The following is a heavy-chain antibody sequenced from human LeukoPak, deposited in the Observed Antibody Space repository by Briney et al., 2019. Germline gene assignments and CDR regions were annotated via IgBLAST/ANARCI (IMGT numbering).Heavy chain of an antibody. J-gene: IGHJ3*02. CDR1: GFTFSGSA. V-gene: IGHV3-73*01. D-gene: IGHD3-22*01. CDR2: IRSKANSYAT. Sequence: GGSLRLSCAASGFTFSGSAMHWVRQASGKGLEWVGRIRSKANSYATAYAASVKGRFTISRDDSKNTAYLQMNSLKTEDTAVYYCTIDDSTGEDAFDIWGQGTMVTVSS. CDR3: TIDDSTGEDAFDI.